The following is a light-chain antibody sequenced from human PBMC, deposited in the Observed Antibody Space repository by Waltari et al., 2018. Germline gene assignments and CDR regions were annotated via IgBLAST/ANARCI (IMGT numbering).Light chain of an antibody. CDR1: TSDVGTYNH. J-gene: IGLJ3*02. V-gene: IGLV2-23*02. CDR2: DVN. Sequence: QSALTQPATVSGSPGQSIPISRTGTTSDVGTYNHFPWYQQHPGKAPTLIIYDVNKRPSGVSNRFSGSKSGNTASLTISGLQAADEAYYYCCSYAGSAISVFGGGTKVTVL. CDR3: CSYAGSAISV.